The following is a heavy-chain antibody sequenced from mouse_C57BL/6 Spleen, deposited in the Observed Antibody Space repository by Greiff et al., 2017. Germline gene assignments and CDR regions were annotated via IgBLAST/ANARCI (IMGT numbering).Heavy chain of an antibody. Sequence: QVQLQQSGPGLVQPSQSLSITCTVSGFSLTSYGVHWVRQSPGKGLEWLGVIWSGGSTDYNAAFISRLSISKDTSKSQVFFKMNNLQADDTAIYYCARKQRTTELVYAMDYWGQGTSVTVSS. CDR2: IWSGGST. CDR3: ARKQRTTELVYAMDY. CDR1: GFSLTSYG. D-gene: IGHD1-1*01. J-gene: IGHJ4*01. V-gene: IGHV2-2*01.